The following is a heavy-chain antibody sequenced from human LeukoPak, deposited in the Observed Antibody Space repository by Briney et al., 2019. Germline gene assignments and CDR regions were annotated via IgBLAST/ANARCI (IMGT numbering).Heavy chain of an antibody. Sequence: SGTLSLTCAVSGDSISSNNWWSSVRQPPGKGLEWIGEIYHSGNTNYNPSLKSRVTISVDKSNNQFSLELSSVTAADTAVYYCAREKSTVTAGFDFWGQGTLVTVSS. CDR3: AREKSTVTAGFDF. J-gene: IGHJ5*01. V-gene: IGHV4-4*02. CDR1: GDSISSNNW. D-gene: IGHD4-17*01. CDR2: IYHSGNT.